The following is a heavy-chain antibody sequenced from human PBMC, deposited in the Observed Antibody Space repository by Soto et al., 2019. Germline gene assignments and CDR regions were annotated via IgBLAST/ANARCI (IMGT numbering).Heavy chain of an antibody. CDR2: IDPSDSYT. CDR1: GYSFTSYW. V-gene: IGHV5-10-1*01. J-gene: IGHJ6*02. D-gene: IGHD2-15*01. Sequence: PGESLKISCKGSGYSFTSYWISWVRQMPGKGLEWMGRIDPSDSYTNYSPSFQGHVTISADKSISTAYLQWSSLKASDTAMYYCARGGVAAATGRDYYYYGMDVWGQGTTVTVSS. CDR3: ARGGVAAATGRDYYYYGMDV.